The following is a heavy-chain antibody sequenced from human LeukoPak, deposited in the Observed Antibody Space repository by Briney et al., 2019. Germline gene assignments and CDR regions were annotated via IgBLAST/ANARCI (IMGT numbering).Heavy chain of an antibody. D-gene: IGHD2-2*01. CDR1: EETFGESA. Sequence: GASVKVSCKASEETFGESAISWVRQAPGQGLQWMGRIIPLLSLANYAQTFQDRVMITADNSTNTIYFELRSLNSGDTALYYCARERAAVVPAVYAAFDIWGHGTAVTVSS. CDR2: IIPLLSLA. V-gene: IGHV1-69*04. CDR3: ARERAAVVPAVYAAFDI. J-gene: IGHJ3*02.